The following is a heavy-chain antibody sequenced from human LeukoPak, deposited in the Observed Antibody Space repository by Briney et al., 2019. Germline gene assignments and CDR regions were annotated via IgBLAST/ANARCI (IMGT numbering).Heavy chain of an antibody. V-gene: IGHV1-2*02. CDR2: INPNSGGT. CDR1: GYTFTGYY. Sequence: ASVKVSCKTSGYTFTGYYMHWVRQAPGQGLDWMGFINPNSGGTNYAKKFQSRVTMTKDTSISTAYMELSRLRSDDTAVYYCARDSRVTNGDYWGQGTLVTVSS. CDR3: ARDSRVTNGDY. D-gene: IGHD3-10*01. J-gene: IGHJ4*02.